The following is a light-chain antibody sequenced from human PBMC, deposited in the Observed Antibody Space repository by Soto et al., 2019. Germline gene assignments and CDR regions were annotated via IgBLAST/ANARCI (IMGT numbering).Light chain of an antibody. V-gene: IGKV3-20*01. Sequence: ETVMTQSPATLSVSPGEGSTLSCRASQSVSSSYLAWYQQKPGQAPRLLIYGASSRATGIPDRFSGSGSGTDFTLTISRLEPEDFAVYYCQQYGSSPRTFGQGTKVDIK. J-gene: IGKJ1*01. CDR2: GAS. CDR1: QSVSSSY. CDR3: QQYGSSPRT.